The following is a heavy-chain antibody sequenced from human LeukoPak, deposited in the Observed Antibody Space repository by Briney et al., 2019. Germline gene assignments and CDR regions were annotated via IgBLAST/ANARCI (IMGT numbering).Heavy chain of an antibody. D-gene: IGHD1-14*01. Sequence: GGSLRLSCGASGFTFSSYGMNWVRQAPGKGLEWVSAISGSGGSTYYADSVKGRFTISRDNSKNTLYLQMNSLRAEDTAVYYCATLNPLRPFDYWGQGTLVTVSS. V-gene: IGHV3-23*01. J-gene: IGHJ4*02. CDR1: GFTFSSYG. CDR2: ISGSGGST. CDR3: ATLNPLRPFDY.